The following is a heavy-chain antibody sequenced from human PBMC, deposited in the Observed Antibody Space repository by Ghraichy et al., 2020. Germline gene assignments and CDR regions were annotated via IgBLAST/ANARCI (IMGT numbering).Heavy chain of an antibody. Sequence: SETLSLTCTVSGGSISSSCYYWGWIRQPPGKGLEWIGYIYYSGSTSYNPSLKSRVSISADTSKNQFSLELSSVTAADTAVYYCARISGAYYYVGYWGQGTLVTVSS. J-gene: IGHJ4*02. CDR2: IYYSGST. CDR3: ARISGAYYYVGY. V-gene: IGHV4-39*01. CDR1: GGSISSSCYY. D-gene: IGHD3-22*01.